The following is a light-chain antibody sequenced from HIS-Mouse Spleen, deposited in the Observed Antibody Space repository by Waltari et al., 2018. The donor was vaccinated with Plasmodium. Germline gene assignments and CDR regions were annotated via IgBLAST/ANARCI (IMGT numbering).Light chain of an antibody. J-gene: IGKJ4*01. CDR1: QSVSSY. CDR3: QQRSNWPRVLT. Sequence: ELVLTQSPAPLSSSPGERATLSCRASQSVSSYLAWYQQKPGQAPRLLIYDASNRATGIPARFSGSGSGTDFTLTISSLEPEDFAVYYCQQRSNWPRVLTFGGGTKVEIK. V-gene: IGKV3-11*01. CDR2: DAS.